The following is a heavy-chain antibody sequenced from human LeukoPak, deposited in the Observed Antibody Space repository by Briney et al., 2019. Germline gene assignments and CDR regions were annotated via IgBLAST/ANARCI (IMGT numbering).Heavy chain of an antibody. J-gene: IGHJ3*02. CDR2: MNPNSGNT. Sequence: ASVKVSCKASGYTLTGYDINWVRQATGQGLEWMGWMNPNSGNTGYAQKFQGRVTMTRNTSISTAYMELSSLRSEDTAVYYCARAAGLWSIYDAFDIWGQGTMVTVSS. V-gene: IGHV1-8*01. CDR1: GYTLTGYD. CDR3: ARAAGLWSIYDAFDI. D-gene: IGHD5-18*01.